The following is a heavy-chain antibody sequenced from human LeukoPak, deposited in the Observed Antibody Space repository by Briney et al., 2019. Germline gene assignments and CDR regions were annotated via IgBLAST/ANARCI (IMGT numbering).Heavy chain of an antibody. Sequence: ASVKVSCKASGYTFSDYYMHWVRQAPGQGLEWMGWINPNSGGTKCAQKFQGRVTMTRDTSINTAYMELSRLRSDDTAVYYCAREEGEWFGELFLPFKYWGQGTLVTVSS. CDR2: INPNSGGT. J-gene: IGHJ4*02. CDR1: GYTFSDYY. CDR3: AREEGEWFGELFLPFKY. V-gene: IGHV1-2*02. D-gene: IGHD3-10*01.